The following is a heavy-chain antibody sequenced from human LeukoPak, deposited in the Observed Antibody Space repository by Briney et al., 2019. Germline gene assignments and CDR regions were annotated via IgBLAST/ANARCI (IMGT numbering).Heavy chain of an antibody. CDR2: IYHSGST. CDR1: GGSISSGGYS. Sequence: KPSETLSLTCAVSGGSISSGGYSWSWIRQPPGKGLEWIGYIYHSGSTYYNPSLKSRVTISVGRSKNQFSLKLSSVTAADTAVYYCAGGHPPAQYYYYYYGMDVWGQGTTVTVSS. D-gene: IGHD6-25*01. J-gene: IGHJ6*02. V-gene: IGHV4-30-2*01. CDR3: AGGHPPAQYYYYYYGMDV.